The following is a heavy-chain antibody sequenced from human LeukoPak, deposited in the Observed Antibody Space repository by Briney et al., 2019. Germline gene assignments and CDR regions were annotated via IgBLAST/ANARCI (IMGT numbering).Heavy chain of an antibody. D-gene: IGHD6-13*01. CDR3: ARGRATADRDY. Sequence: TGGSLRRSCAASGFTFSSYGMHWVRQAPGKGLEWVAVIWYDGSNKFYADSVKGRSTISRDNSKNTLYLQMNSLRAEDTAVYYCARGRATADRDYWAQETLVSVSS. J-gene: IGHJ4*02. V-gene: IGHV3-33*01. CDR1: GFTFSSYG. CDR2: IWYDGSNK.